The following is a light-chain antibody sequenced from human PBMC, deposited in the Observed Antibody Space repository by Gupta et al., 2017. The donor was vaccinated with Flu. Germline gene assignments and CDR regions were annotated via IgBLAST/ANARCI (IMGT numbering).Light chain of an antibody. J-gene: IGKJ4*01. Sequence: EIVLTQSPVTLSLSPGERATLSCRASQSVGSYLAWYQQKPGQAPRLLIYAASKSADGCPGRFSGSGSETDFTLTSSRREPEDFAVYYWHQRYTLITFGRGTKVDIK. CDR3: HQRYTLIT. CDR2: AAS. V-gene: IGKV3-11*01. CDR1: QSVGSY.